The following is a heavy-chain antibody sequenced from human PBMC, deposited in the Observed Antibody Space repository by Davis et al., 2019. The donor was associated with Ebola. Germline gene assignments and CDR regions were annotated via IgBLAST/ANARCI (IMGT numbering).Heavy chain of an antibody. V-gene: IGHV1-2*04. J-gene: IGHJ5*02. CDR1: GYTFTGYY. CDR3: ARDYYGSGSYFWFDP. CDR2: INPNSGGT. D-gene: IGHD3-10*01. Sequence: ASVKVSCKASGYTFTGYYMHWVRQAPGQGLEWMGWINPNSGGTNYAQKFQGWVTMTRDTSISTAYMELSRLRSDDTAVYYCARDYYGSGSYFWFDPWGQGTLVTVSS.